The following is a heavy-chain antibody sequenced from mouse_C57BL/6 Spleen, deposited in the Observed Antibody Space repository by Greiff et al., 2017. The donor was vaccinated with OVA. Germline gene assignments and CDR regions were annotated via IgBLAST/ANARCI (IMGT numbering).Heavy chain of an antibody. V-gene: IGHV14-1*01. Sequence: EVKVEESGAELVRPGASVKLSCTASGFNIKDYYMHWVKQRPEQGLEWIGRIDPEDGDTEYAPKFQGKATMTADTSSNTAYLQLSSLTSEDTAVYYCTRSTTVVATRYFDVWGTGTTVTVSS. D-gene: IGHD1-1*01. J-gene: IGHJ1*03. CDR1: GFNIKDYY. CDR2: IDPEDGDT. CDR3: TRSTTVVATRYFDV.